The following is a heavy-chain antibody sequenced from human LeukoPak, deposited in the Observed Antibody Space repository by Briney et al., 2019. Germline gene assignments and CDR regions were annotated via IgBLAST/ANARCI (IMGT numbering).Heavy chain of an antibody. CDR2: INHSGST. Sequence: SETLSLTCALYGGSFSGYYWSWIRQPPGKGLEWIGEINHSGSTNYNPSLKSRVTISVDTSKNQFSLKLSSVTAADTAVYYCARGPTPYGMDVWGKGTTVTVSS. CDR3: ARGPTPYGMDV. D-gene: IGHD2-15*01. CDR1: GGSFSGYY. J-gene: IGHJ6*04. V-gene: IGHV4-34*01.